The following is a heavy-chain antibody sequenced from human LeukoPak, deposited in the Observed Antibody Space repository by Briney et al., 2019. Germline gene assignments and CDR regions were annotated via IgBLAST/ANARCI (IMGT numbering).Heavy chain of an antibody. J-gene: IGHJ5*02. D-gene: IGHD3-22*01. CDR3: ARALTMIVVGNWFDP. CDR1: GFTFSSYG. V-gene: IGHV3-30*03. Sequence: GGSLRLSCAASGFTFSSYGMHWVRQAPGKGLEWVAVISYDGSNKYYADSVKGRFTISRDNSKNTLYLQMNSLRAEDTAVYYCARALTMIVVGNWFDPWGQGTLVTVSS. CDR2: ISYDGSNK.